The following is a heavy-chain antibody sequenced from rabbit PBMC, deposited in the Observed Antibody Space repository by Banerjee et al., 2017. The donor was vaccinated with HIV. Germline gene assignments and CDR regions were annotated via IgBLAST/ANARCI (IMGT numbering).Heavy chain of an antibody. D-gene: IGHD6-1*01. V-gene: IGHV1S45*01. Sequence: QEQLEESGGDLVKPGASLTLTCTASGFSFSSSYYMCWVRQAPGKGLELIACIYSSIGSTDYASWAKGRFTISKTSSTTVTLQMTSLTAADTATYFCARGIGYARTRLDLWGQGTLVTVS. CDR1: GFSFSSSYY. J-gene: IGHJ3*01. CDR3: ARGIGYARTRLDL. CDR2: IYSSIGST.